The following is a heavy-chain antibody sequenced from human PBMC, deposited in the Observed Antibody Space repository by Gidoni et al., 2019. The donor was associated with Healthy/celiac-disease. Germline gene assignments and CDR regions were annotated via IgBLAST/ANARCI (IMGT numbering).Heavy chain of an antibody. D-gene: IGHD3-22*01. CDR3: ARDKVAVVVPSFDY. J-gene: IGHJ4*02. CDR2: ISSSSIYI. Sequence: EVQLVESGGGLVKPGGSLRLSCAASGFAFSSYSMNWVRQAPGKGLEWVSSISSSSIYIYYADSVKGRFTISRDNAKNSLYLQMNSLRAEDTAVYYCARDKVAVVVPSFDYWGQGTLVTVSS. V-gene: IGHV3-21*01. CDR1: GFAFSSYS.